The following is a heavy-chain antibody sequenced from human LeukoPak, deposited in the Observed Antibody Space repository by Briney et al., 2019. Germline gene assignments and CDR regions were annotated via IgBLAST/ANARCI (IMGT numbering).Heavy chain of an antibody. V-gene: IGHV1-69*04. CDR2: IIPIFGIA. D-gene: IGHD3-22*01. CDR3: AWSPTDSSGYLNPLFDI. Sequence: SVKVSCKASGGTFSSYAISWVRQAPGQGLEWMGRIIPIFGIANYAQKFQGRVTITADKSTSTAYMELSSLRSEDTAVYYCAWSPTDSSGYLNPLFDIWGQGTMVTVSS. CDR1: GGTFSSYA. J-gene: IGHJ3*02.